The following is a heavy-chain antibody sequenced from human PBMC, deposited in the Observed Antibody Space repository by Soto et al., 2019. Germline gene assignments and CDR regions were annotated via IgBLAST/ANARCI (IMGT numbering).Heavy chain of an antibody. V-gene: IGHV1-69*13. J-gene: IGHJ3*02. CDR3: AREILPNPQNPNKNPTRAFDI. Sequence: GASVKVSCKASGGTFSSYAISWVRQAPGQGLEWMGGIIPIFGTANYAQKFQGRVTITADESTSTAYMELSSLRSEDTAVYYCAREILPNPQNPNKNPTRAFDIWGQGTMVTVSS. CDR1: GGTFSSYA. CDR2: IIPIFGTA. D-gene: IGHD2-2*01.